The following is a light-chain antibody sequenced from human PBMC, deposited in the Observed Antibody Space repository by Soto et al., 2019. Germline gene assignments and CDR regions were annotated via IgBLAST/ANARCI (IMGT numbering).Light chain of an antibody. V-gene: IGKV3D-20*02. CDR1: QRISSSY. Sequence: EIVLTQSPGTLSLSPGERATLSCRASQRISSSYLAWYQQKPGQAPRLLISDASNRATGIPARFSGSGTGTDFTLTISSLEPEDFAVYYCQQRTKWPSSTFGQGTRLEIK. J-gene: IGKJ5*01. CDR2: DAS. CDR3: QQRTKWPSST.